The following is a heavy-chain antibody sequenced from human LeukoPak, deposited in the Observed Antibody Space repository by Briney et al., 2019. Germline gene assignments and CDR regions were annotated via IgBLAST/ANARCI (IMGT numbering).Heavy chain of an antibody. CDR1: GFTFSSYS. J-gene: IGHJ6*02. Sequence: GSLRLSCAASGFTFSSYSMNWVRQAPGKGLEWVSYISSTSTHIYYADSVKGRFTISRDNAKSSLFLQMNSLRAEDTAVYYCARDPAAFELTFYYYYGLDVWGQGTTVTVSS. V-gene: IGHV3-21*05. D-gene: IGHD1-26*01. CDR3: ARDPAAFELTFYYYYGLDV. CDR2: ISSTSTHI.